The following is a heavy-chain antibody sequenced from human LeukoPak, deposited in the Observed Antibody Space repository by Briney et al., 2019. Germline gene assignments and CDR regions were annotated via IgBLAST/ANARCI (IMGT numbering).Heavy chain of an antibody. Sequence: ASVTVSCKASGYSFTGYFIYWVRQAPGQGLEWMGWINPNGGGTSCAQKFQGRVTMTRDTSISTAYMELSRLGSDDTAVYYCATGGAVAGTKFDYWGQGTLVTVSS. J-gene: IGHJ4*02. CDR1: GYSFTGYF. CDR3: ATGGAVAGTKFDY. CDR2: INPNGGGT. D-gene: IGHD6-19*01. V-gene: IGHV1-2*02.